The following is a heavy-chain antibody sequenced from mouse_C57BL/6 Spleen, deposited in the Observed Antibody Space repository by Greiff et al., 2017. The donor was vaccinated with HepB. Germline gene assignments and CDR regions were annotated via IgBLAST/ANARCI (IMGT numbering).Heavy chain of an antibody. CDR2: ISNGGGST. J-gene: IGHJ4*01. Sequence: DVKLVESGGGLVQPGGSLKLSCAASGFTFSDYYMYWVRQTPEKRLEWVAYISNGGGSTYYPDTVKGRFTISRDNAKNTLYLQMSRLKSEDTAMYYCASAFDYAMDYWGQGTSVTVSS. V-gene: IGHV5-12*01. CDR1: GFTFSDYY. CDR3: ASAFDYAMDY.